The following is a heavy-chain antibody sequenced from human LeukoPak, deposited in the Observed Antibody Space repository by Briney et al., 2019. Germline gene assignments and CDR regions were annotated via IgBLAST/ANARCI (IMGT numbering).Heavy chain of an antibody. Sequence: KPSETLSLTCTASGCSISGYYWSWIRQPPGRELEWIGYIYESGSTDYNPSLRSRVTISRDTSKNQVSLKLTSVTAADTAVYFCARGYCSGGSCYESRGRFDYWGQGTLVTVSS. CDR1: GCSISGYY. J-gene: IGHJ4*02. V-gene: IGHV4-59*12. CDR3: ARGYCSGGSCYESRGRFDY. CDR2: IYESGST. D-gene: IGHD2-15*01.